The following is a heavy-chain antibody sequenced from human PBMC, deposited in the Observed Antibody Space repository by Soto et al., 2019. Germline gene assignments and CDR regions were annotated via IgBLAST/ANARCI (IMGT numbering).Heavy chain of an antibody. CDR3: AAPPRY. CDR2: IYNSGNT. CDR1: GGSISSYY. J-gene: IGHJ4*02. V-gene: IGHV4-59*01. D-gene: IGHD6-6*01. Sequence: QVQLQESGPGLVKPSETLSLTCTVSGGSISSYYWNWIRQPPGKGLEWIGYIYNSGNTNYNPSLRSRVTISVDTSKNQFSLKLTSVTAADTAVYYCAAPPRYWGQETLVTVSS.